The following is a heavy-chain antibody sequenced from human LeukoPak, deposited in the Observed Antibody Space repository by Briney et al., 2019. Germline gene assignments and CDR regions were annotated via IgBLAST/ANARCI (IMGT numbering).Heavy chain of an antibody. J-gene: IGHJ4*02. Sequence: PSETLSLTCTVSGFSISSGYYWGWIRQPPGKGLEWIGSILHTGSTYYNPSLKSRVTISVDTSKNQFSLKLSSVTAADTAVYYCARRGDSEMIVLSYFDYWGQGTLVTVSS. V-gene: IGHV4-38-2*02. D-gene: IGHD3-22*01. CDR3: ARRGDSEMIVLSYFDY. CDR1: GFSISSGYY. CDR2: ILHTGST.